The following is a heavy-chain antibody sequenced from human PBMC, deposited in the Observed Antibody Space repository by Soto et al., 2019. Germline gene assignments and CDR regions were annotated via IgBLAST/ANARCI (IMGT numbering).Heavy chain of an antibody. V-gene: IGHV1-18*01. Sequence: QVQLVQSGAEEKKPGASVKVSCKASGYTFTSYGISWVRQAPGQELEWMGWISPYNGNTKYAQKIQGRVTMTTATSTSTAYMDLRSLRSDDTAVYYCARGRAATLAAAGHDYWGQGTLVTVSS. CDR3: ARGRAATLAAAGHDY. D-gene: IGHD6-13*01. CDR2: ISPYNGNT. J-gene: IGHJ4*02. CDR1: GYTFTSYG.